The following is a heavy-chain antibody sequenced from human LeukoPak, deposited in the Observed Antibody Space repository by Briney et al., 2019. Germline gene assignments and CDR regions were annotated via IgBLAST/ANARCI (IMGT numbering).Heavy chain of an antibody. CDR3: ARPQSSTGGAFEI. D-gene: IGHD2-8*02. J-gene: IGHJ3*02. CDR1: GYSFTNYW. V-gene: IGHV5-51*01. CDR2: IYPGDFDT. Sequence: GESLKISCKGSGYSFTNYWIGWVRQKPGKGLEWMGIIYPGDFDTRYSPSFQGRVTISADKAISPAYMQWSSLKDSDTAIYYCARPQSSTGGAFEIWGQGTMVMVSP.